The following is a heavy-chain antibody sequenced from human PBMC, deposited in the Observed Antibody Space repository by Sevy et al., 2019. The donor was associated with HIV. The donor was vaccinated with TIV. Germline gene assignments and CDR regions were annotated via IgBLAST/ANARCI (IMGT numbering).Heavy chain of an antibody. CDR2: TYYRSKWYN. V-gene: IGHV6-1*01. D-gene: IGHD3-3*01. CDR1: GDSVSCNSAA. CDR3: ARGVIVLRFLEWLSETYYYYYDMDV. Sequence: QSQTLSLTCAISGDSVSCNSAAWNWIRQSPSRGLEWLGRTYYRSKWYNDYAVSVKSRITINPDTSKNQFSLQLNSVTPEDTAVYYCARGVIVLRFLEWLSETYYYYYDMDVWGKGTTVTVSS. J-gene: IGHJ6*03.